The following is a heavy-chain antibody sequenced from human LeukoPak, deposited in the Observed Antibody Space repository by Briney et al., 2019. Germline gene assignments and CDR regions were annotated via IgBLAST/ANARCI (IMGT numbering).Heavy chain of an antibody. CDR3: ARQLGATSRNY. D-gene: IGHD1-26*01. CDR2: IIPNSGAT. J-gene: IGHJ4*02. CDR1: GYTFTGYY. V-gene: IGHV1-2*02. Sequence: ASVKVSCKASGYTFTGYYMHWVRHAPGQGLEWMGWIIPNSGATNYAQNFQGRVTMTRDTSISTAYMELNRLTSDDTAVYYCARQLGATSRNYWGQGTLVTVSS.